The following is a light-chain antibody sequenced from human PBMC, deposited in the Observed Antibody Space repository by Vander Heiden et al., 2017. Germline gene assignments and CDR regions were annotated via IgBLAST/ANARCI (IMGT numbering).Light chain of an antibody. J-gene: IGKJ2*01. V-gene: IGKV1-6*01. CDR3: LRDDSYPYT. Sequence: AIQMTQSPSSLHASVGDTVTITCRRSQVIGNDLGWYQQKPKEAPKLLIYAVSNLQSGVPSRFSGSGSGADFTLTISALQPEDFATYYCLRDDSYPYTFGQGTKLEIK. CDR2: AVS. CDR1: QVIGND.